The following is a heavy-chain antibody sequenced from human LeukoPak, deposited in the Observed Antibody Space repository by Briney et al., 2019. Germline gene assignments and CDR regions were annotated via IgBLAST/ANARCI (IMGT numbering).Heavy chain of an antibody. J-gene: IGHJ6*02. D-gene: IGHD2-2*01. CDR3: ARGPKDIVVVPAALRGYYYYGMDV. V-gene: IGHV1-8*01. CDR1: GYTFTSYD. CDR2: MNPNSGNT. Sequence: ASVKVSCKASGYTFTSYDINWVRQATGQGLEWMGWMNPNSGNTGYAQKFQGRVTMTSNTSISTAYMELSSLRSEDTAVYYCARGPKDIVVVPAALRGYYYYGMDVRGQGTTVTVSS.